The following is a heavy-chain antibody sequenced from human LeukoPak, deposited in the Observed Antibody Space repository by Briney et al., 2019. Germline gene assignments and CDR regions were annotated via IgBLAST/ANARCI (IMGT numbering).Heavy chain of an antibody. D-gene: IGHD3-10*01. J-gene: IGHJ4*02. CDR1: GFTFSSYW. CDR2: INSDGSST. Sequence: PGGSLRLSCAASGFTFSSYWMHWVRQAPGKGLVWVSRINSDGSSTSYADSVKGRFTISRDNAKNTLYLQMNSLRAEDTAVYYCAKKDYYGSGSYPDPFDYWGQGTLVTVSS. CDR3: AKKDYYGSGSYPDPFDY. V-gene: IGHV3-74*01.